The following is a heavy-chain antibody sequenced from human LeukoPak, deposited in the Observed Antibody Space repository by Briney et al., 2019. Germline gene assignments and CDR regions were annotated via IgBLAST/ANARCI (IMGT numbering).Heavy chain of an antibody. CDR2: IYYSGST. J-gene: IGHJ6*03. Sequence: PSETLSLTCTVSGGSVSSSNYYWGWIRQPPGKGLEWIGYIYYSGSTNYNPSLKSRVTISVDTSKNQFSLKLSSVTAADTAVYYCARSYRGVIVGASLGSYYYMDVWGKGTTVTVSS. V-gene: IGHV4-61*01. CDR3: ARSYRGVIVGASLGSYYYMDV. CDR1: GGSVSSSNYY. D-gene: IGHD1-26*01.